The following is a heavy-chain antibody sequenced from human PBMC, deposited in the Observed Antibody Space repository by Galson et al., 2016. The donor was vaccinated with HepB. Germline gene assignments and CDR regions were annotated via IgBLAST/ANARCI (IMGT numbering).Heavy chain of an antibody. CDR3: ARGRWFDP. CDR1: GGFISPDY. CDR2: TTNSGST. Sequence: SETLSLTCTVSGGFISPDYWSWFRQPPGKGLEWIGYTTNSGSTNYNPSLKSRVTISVDTSKNQLSLKLSSVTAADTAVYYCARGRWFDPWGQGIRVTVSS. V-gene: IGHV4-59*01. J-gene: IGHJ5*02.